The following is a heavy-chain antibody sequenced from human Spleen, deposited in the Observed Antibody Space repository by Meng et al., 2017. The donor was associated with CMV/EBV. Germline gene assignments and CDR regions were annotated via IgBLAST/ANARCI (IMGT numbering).Heavy chain of an antibody. CDR3: ARDQGLVAPGSYYYYGVDV. V-gene: IGHV1-46*01. CDR1: GYTFTSDY. Sequence: ASVKVSCKASGYTFTSDYIHWVRQAPGQGLEWMGLINPAGGGTSYPQKFHGRITVTRDTSTSTVYMELDSLRSEDTAVYYCARDQGLVAPGSYYYYGVDVWGQGTTVTVSS. D-gene: IGHD6-13*01. J-gene: IGHJ6*02. CDR2: INPAGGGT.